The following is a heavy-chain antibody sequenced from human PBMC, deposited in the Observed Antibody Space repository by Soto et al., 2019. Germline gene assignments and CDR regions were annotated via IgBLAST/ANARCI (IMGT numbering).Heavy chain of an antibody. J-gene: IGHJ4*02. CDR3: ARESEASTVPFDS. D-gene: IGHD4-4*01. Sequence: GASLKVACKASCYSLTIYVIILFLHSPGQGLELMGLISAYNGNTNYAQNIQGRVTMTTDTSTSTAYMELRSLRSDDTAVYYCARESEASTVPFDSWGKRPLVHVSS. CDR1: CYSLTIYV. CDR2: ISAYNGNT. V-gene: IGHV1-18*04.